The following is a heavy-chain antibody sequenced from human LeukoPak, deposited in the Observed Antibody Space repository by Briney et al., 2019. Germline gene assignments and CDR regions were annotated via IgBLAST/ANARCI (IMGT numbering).Heavy chain of an antibody. Sequence: PSQTLSLTCTVSGGSISSGSYYWSWIRQPPGTGLEWIGEINHSGSTNYNPSLKSRVTISVDTSKNQFSLKLSSVTAADTAVYYCARSRRLAVAGPSGYYYYYYMDVWGKGTTVTVSS. V-gene: IGHV4-39*07. CDR3: ARSRRLAVAGPSGYYYYYYMDV. D-gene: IGHD6-19*01. CDR1: GGSISSGSYY. J-gene: IGHJ6*03. CDR2: INHSGST.